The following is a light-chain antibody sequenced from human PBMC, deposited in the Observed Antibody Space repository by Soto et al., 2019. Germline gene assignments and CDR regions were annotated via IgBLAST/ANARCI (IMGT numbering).Light chain of an antibody. CDR2: EVS. CDR3: SSYTSSSTLNV. V-gene: IGLV2-14*01. J-gene: IGLJ1*01. Sequence: QSALTPPASVSGSPGQSITLSCTGTSSDVGGYNYVSWYQQHPGKAPKLMIYEVSNRPSGVSDRFSGSKSGNTASLTISGLQAEDEADYYCSSYTSSSTLNVFGTGTKLTVL. CDR1: SSDVGGYNY.